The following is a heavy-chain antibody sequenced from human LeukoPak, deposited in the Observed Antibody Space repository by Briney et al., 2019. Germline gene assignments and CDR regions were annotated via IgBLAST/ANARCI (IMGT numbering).Heavy chain of an antibody. Sequence: EASVKVSCKASGYTFTSYGISWVRQAPGQGLEWMGWISAYNGNTNYAQKLQGRVTMTTDTSTSTAYMELRSLRSDDTAGYYCARHAFLVVIKGDAFDIWGQGTMVTVSS. CDR2: ISAYNGNT. CDR1: GYTFTSYG. CDR3: ARHAFLVVIKGDAFDI. J-gene: IGHJ3*02. V-gene: IGHV1-18*01. D-gene: IGHD3-22*01.